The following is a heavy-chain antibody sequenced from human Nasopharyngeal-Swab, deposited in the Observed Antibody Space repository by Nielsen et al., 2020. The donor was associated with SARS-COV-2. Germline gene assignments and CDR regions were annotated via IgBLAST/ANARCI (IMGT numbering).Heavy chain of an antibody. J-gene: IGHJ6*02. Sequence: ASVKVSCKASGYTFTGYYMHWVRQAPGQGLEWMGRINPNSGGTNYAQKFQGRVTMTSDTSISTAYMELSRLRSDDTAVYYCARESVDGPYYYYGMDVWGQGTTVTVSS. CDR2: INPNSGGT. CDR3: ARESVDGPYYYYGMDV. CDR1: GYTFTGYY. V-gene: IGHV1-2*06.